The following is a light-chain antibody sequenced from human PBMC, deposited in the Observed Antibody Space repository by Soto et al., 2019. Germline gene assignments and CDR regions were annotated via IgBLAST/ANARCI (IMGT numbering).Light chain of an antibody. CDR1: QSVTTY. CDR3: QQRSNWPPGVT. V-gene: IGKV3-11*01. J-gene: IGKJ3*01. CDR2: DAS. Sequence: EVVLTQSPATLSLSPGEKATLSCTASQSVTTYLAGYQQNPGQAPRLLIYDASTRATGIPARFSGSGSGTDFTLTISSLEPEDFAVYYCQQRSNWPPGVTFGPGTKVDIK.